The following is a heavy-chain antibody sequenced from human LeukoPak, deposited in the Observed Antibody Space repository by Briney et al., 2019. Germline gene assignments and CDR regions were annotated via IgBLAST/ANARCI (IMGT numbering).Heavy chain of an antibody. J-gene: IGHJ3*02. CDR1: GGSLSAYY. Sequence: PSETLSLTCAVYGGSLSAYYWTWIRQPPGKGLEWIGEITYTGSSNYNPSLESRLTISVDTSKNQFSLQLNSVTAADTAIYYCARALRMPPAFGIWGQGTMVTVSS. D-gene: IGHD2-2*01. CDR2: ITYTGSS. V-gene: IGHV4-34*01. CDR3: ARALRMPPAFGI.